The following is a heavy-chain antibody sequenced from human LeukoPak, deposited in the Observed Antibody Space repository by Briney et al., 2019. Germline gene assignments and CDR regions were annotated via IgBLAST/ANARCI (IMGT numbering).Heavy chain of an antibody. CDR3: ARGEWLLHY. D-gene: IGHD5-18*01. CDR2: INPNSGGT. Sequence: ASVKVSCKASGYTFTDYYIHWVRQAPGQGLEWMGRINPNSGGTNSAQKFQGRVTMPRATSISTAYMELSRLRSDDTAVYYCARGEWLLHYWGQGTLVTVSS. J-gene: IGHJ4*02. CDR1: GYTFTDYY. V-gene: IGHV1-2*06.